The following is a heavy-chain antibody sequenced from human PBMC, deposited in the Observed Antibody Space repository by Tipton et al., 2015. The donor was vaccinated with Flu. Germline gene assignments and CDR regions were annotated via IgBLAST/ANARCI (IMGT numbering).Heavy chain of an antibody. V-gene: IGHV4-59*01. CDR1: GGSISGYY. J-gene: IGHJ4*02. CDR2: IYYSGST. Sequence: TLSLTCTVSGGSISGYYWSWIRQPPGKGLEWIAYIYYSGSTNYNPSLKSRVTISVDMSKNQFSLKLNSVTAADTAVYYCARLSSNWYHQLDNWGQGTLVTVSP. D-gene: IGHD6-13*01. CDR3: ARLSSNWYHQLDN.